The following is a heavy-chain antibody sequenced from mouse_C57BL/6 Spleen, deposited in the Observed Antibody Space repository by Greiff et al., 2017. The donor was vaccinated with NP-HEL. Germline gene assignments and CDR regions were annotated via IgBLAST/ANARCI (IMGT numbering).Heavy chain of an antibody. Sequence: QVQLQQSGAELVKPGASVKLSCKASGYTFTSYWMHWVKQRPGQGLEWIGMIHPNSGSTNYNEKFKSKATLTVDKSSSTAYMQLSSLTSEDSAVYYCAREGLGRDFDYWGQGTTLTVSS. CDR1: GYTFTSYW. J-gene: IGHJ2*01. D-gene: IGHD4-1*01. V-gene: IGHV1-64*01. CDR3: AREGLGRDFDY. CDR2: IHPNSGST.